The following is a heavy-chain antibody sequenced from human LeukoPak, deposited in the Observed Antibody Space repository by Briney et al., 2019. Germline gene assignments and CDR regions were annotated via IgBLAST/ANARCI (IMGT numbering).Heavy chain of an antibody. CDR3: AKVRRGYSYGPPLDY. Sequence: GRSLRLSCAASGFTFSSYGMHWVRQAPGKGLEWVAVIWYDGCNKYYADSVKGRFTISRDNSKNTLYQQMNSLRAEDTAVYYCAKVRRGYSYGPPLDYWGQGTLVTVSS. V-gene: IGHV3-33*06. CDR1: GFTFSSYG. D-gene: IGHD5-18*01. CDR2: IWYDGCNK. J-gene: IGHJ4*02.